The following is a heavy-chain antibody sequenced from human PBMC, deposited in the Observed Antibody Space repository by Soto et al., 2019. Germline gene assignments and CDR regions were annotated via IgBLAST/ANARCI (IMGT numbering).Heavy chain of an antibody. CDR3: ARGPAEGEDYDYYYYGMDV. V-gene: IGHV3-72*01. Sequence: EVQLVESGGGLVQPGGSLRLSCAASGFTFSDHYMDWVRQAPGKGLEWVGRTRNKANSYTTEYAASVKGRFTISRDDSKNSLYLQMNSLQTEDTAVYYCARGPAEGEDYDYYYYGMDVWGQGTTVTVSS. J-gene: IGHJ6*02. CDR1: GFTFSDHY. CDR2: TRNKANSYTT. D-gene: IGHD4-17*01.